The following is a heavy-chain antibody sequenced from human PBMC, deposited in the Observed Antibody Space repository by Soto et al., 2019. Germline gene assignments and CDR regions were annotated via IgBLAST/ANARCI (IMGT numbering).Heavy chain of an antibody. V-gene: IGHV3-30-3*01. CDR2: ISYDGINK. Sequence: QVQLVESGGGVVQPGRSLRLSCAASGFTFSSYAMHWVRQAPGKGLEWVAVISYDGINKYYADSVKGRFTISRDNSKNTLNLQMNSLRAEDTAVYYCARGTHSLGGKELDNWGQGTLVTVSS. D-gene: IGHD2-15*01. CDR1: GFTFSSYA. CDR3: ARGTHSLGGKELDN. J-gene: IGHJ4*02.